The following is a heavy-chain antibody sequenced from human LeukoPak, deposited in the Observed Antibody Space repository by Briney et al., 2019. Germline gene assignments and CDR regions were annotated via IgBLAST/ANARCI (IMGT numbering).Heavy chain of an antibody. J-gene: IGHJ6*03. V-gene: IGHV4-34*01. Sequence: SETLSLTCAVYGGSFSGYYWSWIRQPPGKGLEWIGEINHSGSTNYNPSLKSRVTISVDTSKNQFSLKLSSVTAADTAVYYCARGNYDILTGYYTRRYYYYYMDVWGKGTTVTVSS. CDR3: ARGNYDILTGYYTRRYYYYYMDV. D-gene: IGHD3-9*01. CDR2: INHSGST. CDR1: GGSFSGYY.